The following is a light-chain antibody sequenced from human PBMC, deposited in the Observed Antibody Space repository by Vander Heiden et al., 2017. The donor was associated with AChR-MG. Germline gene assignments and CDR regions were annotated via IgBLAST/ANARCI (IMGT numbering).Light chain of an antibody. V-gene: IGLV2-14*03. CDR2: DVS. Sequence: QSLLTQPASVPGSPGQSITISCTGTASDVVAFNYVAWYQQDPSKAPKLMIYDVSNRASGVSNRISGYKSGNTASLAISGLQAEDEADYYCNSYTTSSTYVFGTGTKVTVL. CDR3: NSYTTSSTYV. CDR1: ASDVVAFNY. J-gene: IGLJ1*01.